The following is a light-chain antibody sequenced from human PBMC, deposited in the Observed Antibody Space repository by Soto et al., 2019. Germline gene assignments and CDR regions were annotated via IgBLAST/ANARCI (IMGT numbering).Light chain of an antibody. Sequence: DIRMTQSPSSLSASVGDRVTITCRASQGISNYLAWYQQKPGKVSKLLIYAASTLQSGVQSRFSGSGSGTDFTLTISSLQPEDVATYYCQKYNSAPWTFGQGTKVEIK. CDR2: AAS. V-gene: IGKV1-27*01. CDR1: QGISNY. CDR3: QKYNSAPWT. J-gene: IGKJ1*01.